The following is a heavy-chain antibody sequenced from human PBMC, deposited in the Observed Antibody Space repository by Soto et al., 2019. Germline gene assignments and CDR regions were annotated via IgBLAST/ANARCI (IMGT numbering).Heavy chain of an antibody. CDR1: GFTFSTYW. Sequence: EVQLVESGGDLVQPGGSLRLSCAASGFTFSTYWMHWVRQAPGKGLLWVSRIKTAGTYATYADSVKGRFTISRDNAKNTLYLQMNSLRVADAAVYYCAAGGSGYYANWGQGTRVTVSS. V-gene: IGHV3-74*01. J-gene: IGHJ4*02. CDR2: IKTAGTYA. D-gene: IGHD3-22*01. CDR3: AAGGSGYYAN.